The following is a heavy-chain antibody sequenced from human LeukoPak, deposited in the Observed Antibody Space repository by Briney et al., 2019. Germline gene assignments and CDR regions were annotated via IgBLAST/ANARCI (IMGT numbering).Heavy chain of an antibody. CDR3: ARGNYYFDY. D-gene: IGHD1-1*01. J-gene: IGHJ4*02. V-gene: IGHV4-34*01. CDR1: GGSFSGYY. CDR2: INHSGST. Sequence: KTSETLSLTCAVYGGSFSGYYWSWIRQPPGKGLEWIGEINHSGSTNYNPSLKSRVTISVDTSKNQFSPKLSSVTAADTAVYYCARGNYYFDYWGQGTLVTVSS.